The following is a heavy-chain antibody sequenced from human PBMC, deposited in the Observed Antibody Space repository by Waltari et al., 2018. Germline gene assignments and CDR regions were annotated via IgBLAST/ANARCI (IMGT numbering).Heavy chain of an antibody. D-gene: IGHD4-17*01. CDR1: GFTLGSHT. CDR2: ISSSSGFT. J-gene: IGHJ4*02. CDR3: ARGIGNDFGDC. V-gene: IGHV3-21*01. Sequence: EVQLVESGGGLVKPGGSLRLSCAAAGFTLGSHTMNWVRQAPGKGLEWVSSISSSSGFTYYADSVKGRFTISRDNVKKSLYLQMNSLRAEDTAVYYCARGIGNDFGDCWGQGTLVTVSS.